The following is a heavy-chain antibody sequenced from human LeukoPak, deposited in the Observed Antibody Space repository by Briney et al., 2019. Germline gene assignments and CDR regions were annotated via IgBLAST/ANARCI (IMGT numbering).Heavy chain of an antibody. Sequence: GGSLRLSCAASGFTFSNAWMSWVRQAPGKGLAWVSRINGDGSTTNYADSVKGRFSISRDNAKKTLYLQMNSLRVEDTAVYYCARELPFDYWGQGTLVTVSS. V-gene: IGHV3-74*01. D-gene: IGHD1-26*01. CDR2: INGDGSTT. CDR1: GFTFSNAW. J-gene: IGHJ4*02. CDR3: ARELPFDY.